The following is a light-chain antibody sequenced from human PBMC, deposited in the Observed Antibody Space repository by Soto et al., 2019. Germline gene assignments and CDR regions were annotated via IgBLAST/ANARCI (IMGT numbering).Light chain of an antibody. CDR1: SSDVGGYNY. V-gene: IGLV2-14*01. Sequence: QSVLTQPAPVSGSPGQSITISCTGTSSDVGGYNYASWYQQHPGKAPKLMIYEVSNRPSGVSNRFSGSKSGNTASLTISGLQAEDEADYYCSSYTSSSTYVFGTGTKVTVL. CDR3: SSYTSSSTYV. CDR2: EVS. J-gene: IGLJ1*01.